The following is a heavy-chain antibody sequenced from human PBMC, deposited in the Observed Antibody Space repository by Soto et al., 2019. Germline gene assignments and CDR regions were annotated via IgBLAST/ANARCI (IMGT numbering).Heavy chain of an antibody. Sequence: GGSLRLSCAASGFDFSDFYMTWIRRPPGRGLEYVAYISGRSTNTYYADSVQGRFTISRDNAKNSLYLQMDGLRVDDTGVYYCARTAWELGVRFDYWGQGALVTVSS. D-gene: IGHD1-26*01. CDR2: ISGRSTNT. V-gene: IGHV3-11*01. J-gene: IGHJ4*02. CDR3: ARTAWELGVRFDY. CDR1: GFDFSDFY.